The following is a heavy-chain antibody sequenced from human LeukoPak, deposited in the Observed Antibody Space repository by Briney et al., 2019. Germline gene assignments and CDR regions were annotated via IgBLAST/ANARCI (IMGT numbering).Heavy chain of an antibody. CDR1: GFSFSNYR. J-gene: IGHJ3*01. CDR3: ARDPWSFDAFDF. D-gene: IGHD2-8*02. Sequence: GGSLRLSCAASGFSFSNYRMNWVRLAPGKGLEWVSSISRSSSYIYYADSVRGRFTISRDNAKNFLYLEMNNLRAEDTALYHCARDPWSFDAFDFWGQGTMVTVSA. CDR2: ISRSSSYI. V-gene: IGHV3-21*04.